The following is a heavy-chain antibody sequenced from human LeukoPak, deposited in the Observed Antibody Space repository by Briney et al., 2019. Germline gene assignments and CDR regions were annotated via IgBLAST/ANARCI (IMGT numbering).Heavy chain of an antibody. J-gene: IGHJ5*02. CDR2: VNEDGSEK. CDR1: GFTFSDYY. V-gene: IGHV3-7*01. D-gene: IGHD5-24*01. CDR3: ARGRGWIDP. Sequence: TGGSLRLSCAASGFTFSDYYMSWIRQAPGKGPEWVANVNEDGSEKNYVDSVKGRFTISRDNAKNSVYLQMNNLRVEETAVYYCARGRGWIDPWGQGTLVTVSS.